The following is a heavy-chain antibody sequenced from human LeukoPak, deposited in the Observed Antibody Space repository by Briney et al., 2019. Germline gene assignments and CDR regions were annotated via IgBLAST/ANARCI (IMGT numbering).Heavy chain of an antibody. V-gene: IGHV4-59*01. CDR2: IYYSGST. J-gene: IGHJ6*02. Sequence: SETLSLTCTVSGGSISSYYWSWIRQPPGKGLEWIGYIYYSGSTNYNPSLKSRVTISVDTSKNQFSLKLSSVTAADTAVYYCARDGGYCSSTSCYGYYGMDVWAKGPRSPSP. CDR3: ARDGGYCSSTSCYGYYGMDV. CDR1: GGSISSYY. D-gene: IGHD2-2*01.